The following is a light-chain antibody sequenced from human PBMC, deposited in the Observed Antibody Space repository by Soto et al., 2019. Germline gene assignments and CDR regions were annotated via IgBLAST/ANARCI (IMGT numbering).Light chain of an antibody. J-gene: IGLJ2*01. CDR1: SSGVGSYDL. V-gene: IGLV2-23*01. CDR3: CSYASSSTLDVV. Sequence: QSVLTQPASVSGSPGQSITISCTGTSSGVGSYDLVSWYQQHPGKAPKLMIYEGSKRPSGVSNRFSGSQSGNTASLTISGLQAEDEAAYYCCSYASSSTLDVVFGGGTKVTVL. CDR2: EGS.